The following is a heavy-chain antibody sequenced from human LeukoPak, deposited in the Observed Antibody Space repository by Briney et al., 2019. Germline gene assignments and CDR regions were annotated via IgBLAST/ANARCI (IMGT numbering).Heavy chain of an antibody. CDR3: ARGSDIEQQLVLGLDY. D-gene: IGHD6-13*01. Sequence: PSETLSLTCAVYGGSFSDFYWSWIRQPTGKGLEWIGEINHSGSTNYNPSLKSRVTLSIDTSKNQFSLKLSSVTAADTAVYYCARGSDIEQQLVLGLDYWXQGTLVTVSS. CDR2: INHSGST. J-gene: IGHJ4*02. V-gene: IGHV4-34*01. CDR1: GGSFSDFY.